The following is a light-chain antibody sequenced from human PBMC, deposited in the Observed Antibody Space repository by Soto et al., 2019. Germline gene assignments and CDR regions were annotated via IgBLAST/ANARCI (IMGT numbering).Light chain of an antibody. CDR2: DVS. J-gene: IGKJ5*01. Sequence: AIQLTQSPSSLSASAGDRVTITCRASQAIRGALAWYQQKPGKAPKMLIYDVSTLESGVPLRFSGSSSGTDFTLTISSLQPVDFATYYCQQFNSYPITFGQGTRLEIK. CDR1: QAIRGA. V-gene: IGKV1-13*02. CDR3: QQFNSYPIT.